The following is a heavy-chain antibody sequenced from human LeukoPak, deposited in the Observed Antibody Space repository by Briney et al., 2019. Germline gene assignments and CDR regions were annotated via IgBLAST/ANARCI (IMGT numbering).Heavy chain of an antibody. CDR1: GYTSTSYG. CDR2: ISAYNGNT. J-gene: IGHJ6*02. CDR3: ARGVWSAALYYYYYYGMDV. Sequence: ASVKVSCKASGYTSTSYGISWVRQAPGQGLEWMGWISAYNGNTNYAQKLQGRVTMTTDTSTSTAYMELRSLRSDDTAVYYCARGVWSAALYYYYYYGMDVWGQGTTVTVSS. D-gene: IGHD2-2*01. V-gene: IGHV1-18*01.